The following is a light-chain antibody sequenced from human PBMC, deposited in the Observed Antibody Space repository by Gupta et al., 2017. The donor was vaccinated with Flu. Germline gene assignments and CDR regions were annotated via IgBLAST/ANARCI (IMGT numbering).Light chain of an antibody. Sequence: QSITISCSGISTDVSTQNYVSWYQHHPGKAPRVLIYEVNNRPSGISDRFSGSKSGSTASLTISGLRPDDEADYFCSSYTMNILVFGGETKVTVL. V-gene: IGLV2-14*01. CDR3: SSYTMNILV. CDR2: EVN. J-gene: IGLJ3*02. CDR1: STDVSTQNY.